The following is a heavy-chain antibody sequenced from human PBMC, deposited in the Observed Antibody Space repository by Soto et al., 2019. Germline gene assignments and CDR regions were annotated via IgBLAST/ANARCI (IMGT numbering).Heavy chain of an antibody. CDR2: IYSGGST. CDR3: ARASIAAAGYYFDY. V-gene: IGHV3-53*01. J-gene: IGHJ4*02. CDR1: GFTVSTNY. Sequence: EVQLVESGGGLIQPGGPLRLSCAASGFTVSTNYMSWVRQAPGKGLEWVSVIYSGGSTYYADSVKGRFTISRDNSKNTLYLQMNSLRAEDTAVYYCARASIAAAGYYFDYWGQGTLVTVSS. D-gene: IGHD6-13*01.